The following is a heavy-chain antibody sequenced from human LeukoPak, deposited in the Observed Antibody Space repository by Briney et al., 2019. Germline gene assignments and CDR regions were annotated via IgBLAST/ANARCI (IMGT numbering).Heavy chain of an antibody. D-gene: IGHD3-10*01. CDR2: ISSSGSTI. CDR3: ARGWGSGSYYEYYFDY. J-gene: IGHJ4*02. Sequence: GGSLTLSCAASGFTFSDYYMSWIRQAPGKGLEGVSYISSSGSTIYYADSVKGRFTISRDNAKNSLYLQMNSLRAEDTAVYYCARGWGSGSYYEYYFDYWGQGTLVTVSS. V-gene: IGHV3-11*01. CDR1: GFTFSDYY.